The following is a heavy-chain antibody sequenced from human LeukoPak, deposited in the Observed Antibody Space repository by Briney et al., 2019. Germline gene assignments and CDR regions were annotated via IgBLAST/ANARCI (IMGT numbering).Heavy chain of an antibody. V-gene: IGHV4-39*01. D-gene: IGHD6-19*01. CDR3: ARQVVAVAGTGYFDY. J-gene: IGHJ4*02. CDR2: IYYSGST. CDR1: GGSIRSSSYY. Sequence: SGTPSLTCAVSGGSIRSSSYYGGWIRQPPGKGLEWIGSIYYSGSTYYNASLKSRGTISVDTSKNQFYLKLKSVTAADTAVYFCARQVVAVAGTGYFDYWGQGTLVSVSS.